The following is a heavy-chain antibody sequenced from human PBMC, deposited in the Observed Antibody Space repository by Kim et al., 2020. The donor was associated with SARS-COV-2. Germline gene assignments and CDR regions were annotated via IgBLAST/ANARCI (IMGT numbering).Heavy chain of an antibody. J-gene: IGHJ4*02. CDR1: GASVTSDGYY. D-gene: IGHD4-4*01. CDR3: ATDYSISILRH. V-gene: IGHV4-31*01. Sequence: SETLSLTCTVSGASVTSDGYYWSWIRHHPEKGLEWIGYLYYSETTFYNPSLESPLTISMDTSQNQFSLILSTVTAAATAVYYCATDYSISILRHCGRGTL. CDR2: LYYSETT.